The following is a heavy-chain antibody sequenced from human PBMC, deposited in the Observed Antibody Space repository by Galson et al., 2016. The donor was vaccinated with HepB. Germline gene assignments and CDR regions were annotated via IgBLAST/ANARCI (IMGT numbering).Heavy chain of an antibody. CDR2: MNPNSGNT. Sequence: SVKVSCKAFGYTFSNYDTVWVRQASGQGLEWMAWMNPNSGNTGYAPNFKGRLTLTRDTSISTAYMELSGLRSEDTAVYYCTRGGTGTTLIEYWGQGTLVTVSS. CDR1: GYTFSNYD. V-gene: IGHV1-8*01. D-gene: IGHD1-7*01. J-gene: IGHJ4*02. CDR3: TRGGTGTTLIEY.